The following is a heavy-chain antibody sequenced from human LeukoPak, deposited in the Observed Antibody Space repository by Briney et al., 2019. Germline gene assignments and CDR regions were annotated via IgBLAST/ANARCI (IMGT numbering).Heavy chain of an antibody. CDR3: AKWGGSYYGLFDY. CDR1: GFTFSSYG. V-gene: IGHV3-30*02. CDR2: IRYDGSNK. J-gene: IGHJ4*02. D-gene: IGHD1-26*01. Sequence: SGGSLRLSCAASGFTFSSYGMHWVRQAPGKGLEWVAFIRYDGSNKYYADFVKGRFTISRDNSKNTLYLQMNSLRAEDTAVYYRAKWGGSYYGLFDYWGQGTLVTVSS.